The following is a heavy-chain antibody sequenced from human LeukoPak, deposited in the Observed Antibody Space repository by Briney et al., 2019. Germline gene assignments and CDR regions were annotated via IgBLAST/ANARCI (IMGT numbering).Heavy chain of an antibody. Sequence: KPSETLPLTCAVYGGSFSGYYWSWIRQPPGKGLEWIGEINHSGSTNYNPSLKSRVTISVDTSKNQFSLKLSSVTAADTAVYYCASHCSSTSCYESPLNWGQGTLVTVSS. CDR2: INHSGST. CDR3: ASHCSSTSCYESPLN. D-gene: IGHD2-2*01. V-gene: IGHV4-34*01. CDR1: GGSFSGYY. J-gene: IGHJ4*02.